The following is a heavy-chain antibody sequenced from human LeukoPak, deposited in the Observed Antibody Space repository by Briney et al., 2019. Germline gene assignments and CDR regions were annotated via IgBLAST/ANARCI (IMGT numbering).Heavy chain of an antibody. Sequence: PGGSLRLSCAASGLTFSTSTFSWVRQAPGKGLDWVSAIDGGGTTYYADSAKGRFAISRDNSKNTLSLHMASLTAEDTAIYFCAKDGYCDSTSCQFDFWGQGTLVTVSS. CDR3: AKDGYCDSTSCQFDF. J-gene: IGHJ4*02. CDR2: IDGGGTT. CDR1: GLTFSTST. D-gene: IGHD2-2*03. V-gene: IGHV3-23*01.